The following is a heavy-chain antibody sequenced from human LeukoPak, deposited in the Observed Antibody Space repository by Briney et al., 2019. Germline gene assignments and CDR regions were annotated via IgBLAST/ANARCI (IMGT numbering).Heavy chain of an antibody. D-gene: IGHD1-26*01. CDR1: GFTFSTYS. J-gene: IGHJ6*03. Sequence: GGSLRLSCAASGFTFSTYSMNWVRQAPGKGLEWVSSISSSSSYIYYADSVKGRFTISRDNAKNSLYLQMNSLRAEDTALYYCARDRRDRGSYYYYYYMDVWGKGTTVTVSS. V-gene: IGHV3-21*04. CDR3: ARDRRDRGSYYYYYYMDV. CDR2: ISSSSSYI.